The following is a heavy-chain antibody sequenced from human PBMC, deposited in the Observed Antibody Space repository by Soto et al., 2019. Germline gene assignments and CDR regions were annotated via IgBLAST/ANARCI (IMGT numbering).Heavy chain of an antibody. D-gene: IGHD2-15*01. CDR3: ARAHAPTLPFDY. J-gene: IGHJ4*02. CDR2: IYHSGNT. CDR1: GGSIRNVY. V-gene: IGHV4-59*01. Sequence: TSETLSLTCTVSGGSIRNVYWSWIRQPPGKGLEWIGFIYHSGNTKYNPSLKSRVTISIDTSNNQFSLSLKSVTAADTAVYFCARAHAPTLPFDYWGQGTLVTVSS.